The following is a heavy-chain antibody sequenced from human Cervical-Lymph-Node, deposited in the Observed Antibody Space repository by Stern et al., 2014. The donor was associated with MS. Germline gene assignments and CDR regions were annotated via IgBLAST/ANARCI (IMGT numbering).Heavy chain of an antibody. CDR2: INYNGGST. D-gene: IGHD2-8*02. CDR3: ARAFCTGGVCYSFPFYGMDV. CDR1: GFLFDDYG. Sequence: VQLVESGGGVVRPGGSLRLSCAASGFLFDDYGMRWVRQVPGEGPELVSDINYNGGSTDDAASVKGRFTISRDNAKKSLYLRMNSLRVEDTAVYHCARAFCTGGVCYSFPFYGMDVWGQGTTVTVSS. V-gene: IGHV3-20*01. J-gene: IGHJ6*02.